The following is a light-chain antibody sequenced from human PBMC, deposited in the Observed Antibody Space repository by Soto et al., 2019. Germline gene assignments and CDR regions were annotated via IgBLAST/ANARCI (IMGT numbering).Light chain of an antibody. Sequence: EIVLTQSPGTLSLSPGERATLSCRASQSVSSYLAWYQQKPGQAPRLLIYDASNRATGIPARFSGSGSGTDYTLTISSLEPEDFAVYYCQQSSNWPPITFGQGTRLEIK. J-gene: IGKJ5*01. CDR3: QQSSNWPPIT. V-gene: IGKV3-11*01. CDR2: DAS. CDR1: QSVSSY.